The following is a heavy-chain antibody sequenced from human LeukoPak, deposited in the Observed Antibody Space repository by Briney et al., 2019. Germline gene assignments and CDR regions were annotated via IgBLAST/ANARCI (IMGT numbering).Heavy chain of an antibody. CDR1: GGSFSGHY. Sequence: PSETLSLTCAVSGGSFSGHYWSWIRQPPEKGLEWIGEINQSGSAKYNPSLKSRVSISVHLSKNEFSLELNSVTAADTAVYYCARGQPRNFDSSGYYSGGFYDYDFWGQGTQVTVSS. V-gene: IGHV4-34*01. J-gene: IGHJ4*02. CDR3: ARGQPRNFDSSGYYSGGFYDYDF. CDR2: INQSGSA. D-gene: IGHD3-22*01.